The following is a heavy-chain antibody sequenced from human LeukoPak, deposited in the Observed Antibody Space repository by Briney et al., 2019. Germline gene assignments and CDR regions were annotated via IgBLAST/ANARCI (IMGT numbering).Heavy chain of an antibody. CDR2: IIPIFGTA. D-gene: IGHD4-17*01. Sequence: GASVKVSCKASGGTFSSYAISWVRQAPGQGLEWMGGIIPIFGTANYAQKFQGRVTITADESTSTAYMELSSLRSEDTAVYYCARGTDYGEYYFDYWGQGTLVTVSS. CDR3: ARGTDYGEYYFDY. V-gene: IGHV1-69*13. CDR1: GGTFSSYA. J-gene: IGHJ4*02.